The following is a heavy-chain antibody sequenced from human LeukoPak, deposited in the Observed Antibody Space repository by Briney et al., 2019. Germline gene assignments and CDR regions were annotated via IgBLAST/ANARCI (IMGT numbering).Heavy chain of an antibody. CDR3: ATGGYSYGYTFDY. CDR2: IYYSGST. J-gene: IGHJ4*02. Sequence: PSETLSLTCTVSGGSISSYYWSWIRQPPGKGLEWIGYIYYSGSTNYNPSLKSRVTISVDTSKNQLSLKLRSVTAADTAVYYCATGGYSYGYTFDYWGQGTLVTVSS. CDR1: GGSISSYY. V-gene: IGHV4-59*01. D-gene: IGHD5-18*01.